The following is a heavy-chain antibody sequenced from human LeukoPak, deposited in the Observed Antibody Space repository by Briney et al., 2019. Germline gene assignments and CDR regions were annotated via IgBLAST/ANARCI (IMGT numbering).Heavy chain of an antibody. J-gene: IGHJ5*02. V-gene: IGHV4-39*07. CDR2: INHSGST. D-gene: IGHD2-15*01. CDR1: GGSISSSSSY. Sequence: PSETLSLTCTVSGGSISSSSSYWGWIRQPPGKGLEWIGEINHSGSTNYNPSLKSRVTISVDTSKNQFSLKLSSVTAADTAVYYCARRLGYCSGGSCYSSWFDPWGQGTLVTVSS. CDR3: ARRLGYCSGGSCYSSWFDP.